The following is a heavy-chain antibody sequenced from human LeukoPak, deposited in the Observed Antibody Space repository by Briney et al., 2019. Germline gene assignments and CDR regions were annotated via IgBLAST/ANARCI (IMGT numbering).Heavy chain of an antibody. CDR2: MNPNSGNT. J-gene: IGHJ6*03. CDR1: GYTFTSYD. CDR3: ARANGCSSTSCYLEYYYYYYYMDV. V-gene: IGHV1-8*01. Sequence: GASVKVSCKASGYTFTSYDINWVRQATGQGLEWMGWMNPNSGNTGYAQKFQGRVTMTRNTSISTAYMELSSLRSEDTAVYYCARANGCSSTSCYLEYYYYYYYMDVWGKGTTVTISS. D-gene: IGHD2-2*01.